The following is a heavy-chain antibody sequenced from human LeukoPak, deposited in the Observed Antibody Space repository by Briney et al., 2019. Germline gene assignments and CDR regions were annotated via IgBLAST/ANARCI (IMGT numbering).Heavy chain of an antibody. V-gene: IGHV3-21*01. CDR3: ARYYGDYSCADY. D-gene: IGHD4-17*01. CDR2: ISSSSSHI. Sequence: PGGSLRLSCAASGFTFSSYSMNWVRQAPGKGLEWVSSISSSSSHIYYADSVKGRFTISRDNAKNSLYLQMNSLRAEDTAVYYCARYYGDYSCADYWGQGTLVTVSS. J-gene: IGHJ4*02. CDR1: GFTFSSYS.